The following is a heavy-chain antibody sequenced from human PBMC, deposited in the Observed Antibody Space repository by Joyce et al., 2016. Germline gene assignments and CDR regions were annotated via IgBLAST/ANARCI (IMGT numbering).Heavy chain of an antibody. CDR3: TRACGGSCFDY. CDR2: IRSKAYGGTT. J-gene: IGHJ4*02. V-gene: IGHV3-49*04. Sequence: ELQLVESGGGLVQPGRSLRLSCTASGFTFGDYAMSWVRQAPGKGLEWDGFIRSKAYGGTTENAASVKGRVTMSRDDAKSIAYLQMNSLKTEDTAVYYCTRACGGSCFDYWGQGTLVTVSS. D-gene: IGHD2-15*01. CDR1: GFTFGDYA.